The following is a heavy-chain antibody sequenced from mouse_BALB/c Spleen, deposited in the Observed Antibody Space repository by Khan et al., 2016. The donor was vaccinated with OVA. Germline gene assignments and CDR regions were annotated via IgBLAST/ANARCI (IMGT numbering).Heavy chain of an antibody. CDR1: GYSITSDYA. V-gene: IGHV3-2*02. Sequence: VQLQQSGPGLVKPSQSLPLTCTVTGYSITSDYAWNWIRQFPGNKLEWMGYISSSGSTNYNPALKSRISITRDTSKNQFFLQLNSVTTEDTATYYCARDGSRYNYAMDYWGQGTSVTVSS. CDR2: ISSSGST. D-gene: IGHD2-3*01. CDR3: ARDGSRYNYAMDY. J-gene: IGHJ4*01.